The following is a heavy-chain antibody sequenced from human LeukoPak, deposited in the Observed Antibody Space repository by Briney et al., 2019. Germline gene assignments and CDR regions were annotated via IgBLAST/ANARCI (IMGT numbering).Heavy chain of an antibody. J-gene: IGHJ6*03. V-gene: IGHV3-7*01. Sequence: GGSLRLSCAASGFTLSRHYMSWVRQAPGKGLEWVANIKQDGSDKFYVDSVRGRFTISRDNGKNSVFLQMNSLRAEDTAVYYCARVRIAAANMDVWGKGTTVTVSS. CDR2: IKQDGSDK. CDR3: ARVRIAAANMDV. CDR1: GFTLSRHY. D-gene: IGHD6-13*01.